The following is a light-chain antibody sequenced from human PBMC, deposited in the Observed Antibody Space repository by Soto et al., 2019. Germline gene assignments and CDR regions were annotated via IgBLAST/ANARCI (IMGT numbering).Light chain of an antibody. V-gene: IGKV3-20*01. Sequence: EIVLTQSPGTLSLSPGQRATLSCRASQSLSSSFLAWYQKKPGQAPRLLIYGASSRAAGVPDRFSGSWSGTDFPLTISSLEPEVFAVYFFHQFAPSRTFGQGTKVDMK. J-gene: IGKJ2*01. CDR1: QSLSSSF. CDR2: GAS. CDR3: HQFAPSRT.